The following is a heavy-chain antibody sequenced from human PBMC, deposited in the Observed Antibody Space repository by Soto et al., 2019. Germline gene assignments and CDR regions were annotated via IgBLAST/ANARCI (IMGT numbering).Heavy chain of an antibody. V-gene: IGHV3-48*02. CDR3: ARDPTVAGTPDAFDI. Sequence: EVQLVESGGGLVQPGGSLRLSCAASGFTFSSYSMNWVRQAPGKGLEWVSYISNSSSTIYYADSVKGRFTISRDNAXXSLYLQMNSLRDEDTAVYYCARDPTVAGTPDAFDIWGQGTMVTVSS. J-gene: IGHJ3*02. D-gene: IGHD6-19*01. CDR2: ISNSSSTI. CDR1: GFTFSSYS.